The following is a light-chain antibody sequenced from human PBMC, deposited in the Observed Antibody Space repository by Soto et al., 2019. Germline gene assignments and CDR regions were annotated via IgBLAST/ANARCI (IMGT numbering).Light chain of an antibody. V-gene: IGLV2-11*01. CDR2: DVT. Sequence: QSALTQPRSVSGSPGQSVTISCTGTSSDVGIYNYVSWYQQSPGKAPKLIIYDVTKRPSGVPDRFSGSKSGNTASLTISGLQAEDEAEYYCCSYAGSYTMLFGGGTKLTVL. CDR3: CSYAGSYTML. CDR1: SSDVGIYNY. J-gene: IGLJ2*01.